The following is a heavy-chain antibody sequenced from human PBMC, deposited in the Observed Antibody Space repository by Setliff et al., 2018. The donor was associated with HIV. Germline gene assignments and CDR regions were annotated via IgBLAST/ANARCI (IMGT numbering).Heavy chain of an antibody. CDR2: IYYTGDT. CDR1: GGSITNGDHY. J-gene: IGHJ4*02. V-gene: IGHV4-30-4*08. CDR3: ARMSISASVYFDY. Sequence: TLSLTCSVSGGSITNGDHYWAWIRQSPGKGLEWIGYIYYTGDTYYSSSFESRVVISPDTSNNQFSLRVRSVTAADTALYFCARMSISASVYFDYWGQGTLVTVSS. D-gene: IGHD2-2*01.